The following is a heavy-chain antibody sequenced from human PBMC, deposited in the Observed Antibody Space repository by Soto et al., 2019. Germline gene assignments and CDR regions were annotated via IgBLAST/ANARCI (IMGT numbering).Heavy chain of an antibody. J-gene: IGHJ4*02. CDR3: ARHNYGSGSTYFDY. V-gene: IGHV4-59*08. Sequence: PSETLSLTCTVSGGSISSYYWSWIRQPPGKGLEWIGYIYYSGSTNYNTSLKSRVTISVDTSKNQYSLKLKSMTASDTAVYYCARHNYGSGSTYFDYWGQGTLVTVSS. CDR1: GGSISSYY. CDR2: IYYSGST. D-gene: IGHD3-10*01.